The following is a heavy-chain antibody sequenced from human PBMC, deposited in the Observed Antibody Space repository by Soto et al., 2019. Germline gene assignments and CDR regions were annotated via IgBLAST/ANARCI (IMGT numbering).Heavy chain of an antibody. J-gene: IGHJ5*02. Sequence: SETLSLTCTVSGGSISSYYWSWIRQSPGKGLEWIGYIYYSGSTNYNPSLMSRVTISVDTSKNQFSLKLTSVTAADTAVYFCARGLAWTSNWFDPSGQGTLVTVSS. V-gene: IGHV4-59*01. CDR1: GGSISSYY. CDR2: IYYSGST. CDR3: ARGLAWTSNWFDP. D-gene: IGHD2-2*01.